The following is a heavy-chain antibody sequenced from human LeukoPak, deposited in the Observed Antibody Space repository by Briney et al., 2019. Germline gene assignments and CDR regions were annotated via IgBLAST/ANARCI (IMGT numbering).Heavy chain of an antibody. CDR3: ARGGSGEGY. D-gene: IGHD3-10*01. Sequence: SETLSLTCTVSGGSISSGAHYWNWIRQHPGKGLEWIGYINYSGNTYYNPSLKSRVTISADTSKNQFSLMLSSVTAADTAVYYCARGGSGEGYWGQGTLVTVSS. V-gene: IGHV4-31*03. CDR1: GGSISSGAHY. CDR2: INYSGNT. J-gene: IGHJ4*02.